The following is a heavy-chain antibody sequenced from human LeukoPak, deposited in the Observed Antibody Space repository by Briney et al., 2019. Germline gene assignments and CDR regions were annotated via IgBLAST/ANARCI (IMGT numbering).Heavy chain of an antibody. CDR3: ARDTGGGYSCYDC. CDR2: IKRDGSEK. J-gene: IGHJ4*02. Sequence: GGSLRLSCAASGFTFSDYYMSWIRQAPGKGLEWVANIKRDGSEKYYVDSVKGRFTISRDNAKNSLYLQMNSLRAEDTAVYYCARDTGGGYSCYDCWGQGTLVTVSS. CDR1: GFTFSDYY. D-gene: IGHD5-18*01. V-gene: IGHV3-7*01.